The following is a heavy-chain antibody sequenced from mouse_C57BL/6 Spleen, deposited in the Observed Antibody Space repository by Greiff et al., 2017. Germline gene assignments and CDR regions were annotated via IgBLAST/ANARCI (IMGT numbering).Heavy chain of an antibody. V-gene: IGHV1-82*01. CDR1: GYAFSSSW. J-gene: IGHJ4*01. CDR2: IYPGDGDT. Sequence: QVQLQHSGPELVKPGASVKISCKASGYAFSSSWMNWVKQRPGKGLEWIGRIYPGDGDTNYNGKFKGKATLTADKSSSTAYMQLSSLTSEDSAVYFCARGDGSSFYYAMDYWGQGTSVTVSS. D-gene: IGHD1-1*01. CDR3: ARGDGSSFYYAMDY.